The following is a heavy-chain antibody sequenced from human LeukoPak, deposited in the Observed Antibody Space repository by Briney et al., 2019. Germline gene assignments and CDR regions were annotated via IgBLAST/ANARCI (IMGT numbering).Heavy chain of an antibody. CDR1: GGSISSSSYY. CDR2: IYYSGST. J-gene: IGHJ5*02. V-gene: IGHV4-39*01. Sequence: PSETLSLTCTVSGGSISSSSYYWGWIRQPPGKGLEWIGSIYYSGSTYYNPSLKSRVTISVDTSKNQFSLKLSSVTAADTAVYYCARGGVAATLSWFDPWGQGTLVTVSS. CDR3: ARGGVAATLSWFDP. D-gene: IGHD2-15*01.